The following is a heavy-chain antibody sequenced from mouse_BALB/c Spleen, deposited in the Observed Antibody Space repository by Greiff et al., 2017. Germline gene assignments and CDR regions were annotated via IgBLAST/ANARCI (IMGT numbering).Heavy chain of an antibody. CDR3: ASAYDNDRFAY. CDR2: ISSGGGST. D-gene: IGHD2-4*01. V-gene: IGHV5-12-1*01. CDR1: GFAFSSYD. Sequence: EVQGVESGGGLVKPGGSLKLSCAASGFAFSSYDMSWVRQTPEKRLEWVAYISSGGGSTYYPDTVKGRFTISRDNAKNTLYLQMSSLKSEDTAMYYCASAYDNDRFAYWGQGTLVTVSA. J-gene: IGHJ3*01.